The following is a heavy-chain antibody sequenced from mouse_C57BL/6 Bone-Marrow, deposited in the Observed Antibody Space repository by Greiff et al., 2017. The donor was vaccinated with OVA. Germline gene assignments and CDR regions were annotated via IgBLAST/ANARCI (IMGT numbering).Heavy chain of an antibody. CDR3: ARQEGILLRSSWFAY. D-gene: IGHD1-1*01. V-gene: IGHV5-12*01. CDR1: GFTFSDYY. Sequence: DVHLVESGGGLVQPGGSLKLSCAASGFTFSDYYMYWVRQTPEKRLEWVAYISNGGGSTYYPDTVKGRFTISRDNAKNTLYLQMSRLKSEDTAMYYCARQEGILLRSSWFAYWGQGTLVTVSA. J-gene: IGHJ3*01. CDR2: ISNGGGST.